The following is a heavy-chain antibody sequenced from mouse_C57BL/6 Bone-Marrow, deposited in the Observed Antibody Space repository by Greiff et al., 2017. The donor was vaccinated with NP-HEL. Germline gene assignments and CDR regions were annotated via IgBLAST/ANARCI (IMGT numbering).Heavy chain of an antibody. J-gene: IGHJ1*03. V-gene: IGHV1-72*01. CDR2: IDPNSGGT. CDR3: ARYYYGSRGWYFDV. CDR1: GYTFTSYW. Sequence: QVQLQQPGADLVKPGASVKLSCKASGYTFTSYWMHWVKQRPGRGLEWIGRIDPNSGGTKSNEKFKTKATLTVDKPSSTAYMQRRSLTSEDSAVYYCARYYYGSRGWYFDVWGTGTTVTVSS. D-gene: IGHD1-1*01.